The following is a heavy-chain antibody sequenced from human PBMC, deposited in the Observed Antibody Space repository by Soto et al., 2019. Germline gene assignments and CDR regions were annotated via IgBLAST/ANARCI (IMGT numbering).Heavy chain of an antibody. D-gene: IGHD6-13*01. Sequence: SETLSLTCTVSGGSISSSSYYWGWIRQPPGKGLEWIGNIYYSGSTYYNPSLKSRVTISVDTSKNQFSLKLSSVTAADTAVYYCAKFPGIAAAEDWFDPWGQGTLVTVSS. CDR2: IYYSGST. V-gene: IGHV4-39*01. J-gene: IGHJ5*02. CDR1: GGSISSSSYY. CDR3: AKFPGIAAAEDWFDP.